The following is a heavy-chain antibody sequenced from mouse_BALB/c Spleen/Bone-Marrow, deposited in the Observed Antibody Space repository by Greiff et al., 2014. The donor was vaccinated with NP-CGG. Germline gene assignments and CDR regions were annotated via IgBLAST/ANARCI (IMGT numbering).Heavy chain of an antibody. CDR3: ARDYDYGFAY. CDR1: GYTFTDYA. V-gene: IGHV1S137*01. D-gene: IGHD2-4*01. J-gene: IGHJ3*01. Sequence: VQPQQSGAELVRPGVSVKISCKGSGYTFTDYAMHWVKQSHAKSLEWIGVISTYYGDASYNQKFKGKATMTVDKSSSTAYMELARLTSEDSAIYYCARDYDYGFAYWGQGTLVTVSA. CDR2: ISTYYGDA.